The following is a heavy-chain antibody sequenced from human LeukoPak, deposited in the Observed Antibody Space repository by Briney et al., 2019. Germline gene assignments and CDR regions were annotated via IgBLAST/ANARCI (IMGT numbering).Heavy chain of an antibody. V-gene: IGHV3-48*03. D-gene: IGHD5-18*01. CDR3: ASSFRAPTGWKLWLNCFDY. J-gene: IGHJ4*02. Sequence: GGSLRLSCAASGFTFSSYEMDWVRQAPGKGLERVSYISSSGSTIYYADSVKGRFIISRDNAKNSLYLQMNSLRAEDTAVYYCASSFRAPTGWKLWLNCFDYWGQGTLVTVSS. CDR2: ISSSGSTI. CDR1: GFTFSSYE.